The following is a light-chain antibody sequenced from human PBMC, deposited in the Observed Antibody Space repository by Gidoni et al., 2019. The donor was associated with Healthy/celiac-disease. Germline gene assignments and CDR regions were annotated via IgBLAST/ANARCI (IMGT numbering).Light chain of an antibody. CDR3: QVWDSSTYVV. J-gene: IGLJ2*01. CDR1: NIGSKN. V-gene: IGLV3-9*01. CDR2: RDS. Sequence: SYELTQPLPVPVALGQTARITCGGNNIGSKNVHWYQQKPGQAPVLVIYRDSNRPSGIPERFSGSNSGNTATLTISRAQAGDEADYYCQVWDSSTYVVFGGGTKLTVL.